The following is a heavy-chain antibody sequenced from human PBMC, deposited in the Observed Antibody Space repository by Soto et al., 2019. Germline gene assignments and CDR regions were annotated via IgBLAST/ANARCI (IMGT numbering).Heavy chain of an antibody. D-gene: IGHD2-2*01. V-gene: IGHV4-34*01. CDR1: GGSFSGYY. CDR3: ARVHCSGTSCYVGYLYYYYYYMDV. J-gene: IGHJ6*03. CDR2: INHSGST. Sequence: SETLSVTCAVYGGSFSGYYWSWIRQPPGKGLEWIGEINHSGSTNYNPSLKSRVTISVDTSKNQFSLKLSSVTAADTAVYYCARVHCSGTSCYVGYLYYYYYYMDVWGKGTTVTVSS.